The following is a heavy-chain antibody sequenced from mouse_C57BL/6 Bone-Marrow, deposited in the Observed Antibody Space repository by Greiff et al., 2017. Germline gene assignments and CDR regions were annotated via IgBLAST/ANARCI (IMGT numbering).Heavy chain of an antibody. CDR3: ARPGGYGTLYFDY. J-gene: IGHJ2*01. CDR1: GYTFTDYN. D-gene: IGHD1-1*01. CDR2: INPNNGGT. V-gene: IGHV1-22*01. Sequence: VQLQQSGPELVKPGASVKMSCKASGYTFTDYNMHWVKQSHGKSLEWIGYINPNNGGTSYNQKFKGKATLTVTKSSSTAYMEHSSLTSEDSAVYYCARPGGYGTLYFDYWGQGTTLTVSS.